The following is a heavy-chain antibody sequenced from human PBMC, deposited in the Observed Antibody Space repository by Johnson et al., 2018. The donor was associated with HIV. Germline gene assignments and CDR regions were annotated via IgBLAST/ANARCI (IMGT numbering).Heavy chain of an antibody. CDR1: AFTSSSYS. J-gene: IGHJ3*02. Sequence: QVQLVESGGGVVQPGRSLRLSCAASAFTSSSYSMHWVRQAPGKGLEWVAVISYDGSNKYYADSVKGRFTISRDNSKNTLYLQMNSLRAEDTAVYYCARDREQLVRYAFDIWGQGTMVTVSS. CDR2: ISYDGSNK. D-gene: IGHD6-6*01. V-gene: IGHV3-30*04. CDR3: ARDREQLVRYAFDI.